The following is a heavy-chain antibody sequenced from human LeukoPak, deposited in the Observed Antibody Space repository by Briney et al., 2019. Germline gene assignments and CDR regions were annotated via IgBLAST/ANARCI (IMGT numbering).Heavy chain of an antibody. CDR1: GGSFSGYY. J-gene: IGHJ3*02. CDR3: ARRGYCSSTSCLLNNDAFDI. D-gene: IGHD2-2*01. V-gene: IGHV4-34*01. CDR2: INRSGST. Sequence: SETLSLTCAVYGGSFSGYYWSWIRQPPGKGLEWIGEINRSGSTNYNPSLKSRVTISVDTSKNQFSLKLSSVTAADTAVYYCARRGYCSSTSCLLNNDAFDIWGQGTMVTVSS.